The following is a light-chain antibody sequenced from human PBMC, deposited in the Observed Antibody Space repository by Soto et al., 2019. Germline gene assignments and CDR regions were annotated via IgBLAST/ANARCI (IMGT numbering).Light chain of an antibody. CDR2: KGT. Sequence: QSALAQPASVSGSPGQSITISCTGPSSDVGAYNSVSWYQQHPHKAPQVIIYKGTQRPSGVSNRFSGSTSGNAASLTISGLQADDEADYFCCSSAPESTYVFGNWHKLTVL. V-gene: IGLV2-23*01. CDR3: CSSAPESTYV. J-gene: IGLJ1*01. CDR1: SSDVGAYNS.